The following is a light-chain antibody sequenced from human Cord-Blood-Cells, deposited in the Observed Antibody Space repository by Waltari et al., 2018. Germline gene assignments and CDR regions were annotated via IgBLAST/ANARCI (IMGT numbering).Light chain of an antibody. V-gene: IGLV2-23*01. J-gene: IGLJ2*01. CDR2: EGS. CDR1: SSDVGSYNL. CDR3: CSYAGSVV. Sequence: QSALTQPASVSGSPGQPITISCTGTSSDVGSYNLVSWYQQHPGKAPKLMIYEGSKRPSGVSNRSSGSKSGNTASLTISGLQAEDEADYYCCSYAGSVVFGGGTKLTVL.